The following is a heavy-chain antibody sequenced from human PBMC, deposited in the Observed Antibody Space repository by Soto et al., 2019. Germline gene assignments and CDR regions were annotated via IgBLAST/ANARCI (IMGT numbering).Heavy chain of an antibody. J-gene: IGHJ4*02. Sequence: EVQLLESGGGLVQPGGSLRLSCAASGFTFSSYAMSWVRQAPGKGLEWVSAISGSGGSTYYADSVKGRFTISRDNSKNTLYLQMNSLRAEDTAVYYCAKDLSRSIAARRSPFDYWGQGTLVTVSS. V-gene: IGHV3-23*01. CDR1: GFTFSSYA. CDR2: ISGSGGST. D-gene: IGHD6-6*01. CDR3: AKDLSRSIAARRSPFDY.